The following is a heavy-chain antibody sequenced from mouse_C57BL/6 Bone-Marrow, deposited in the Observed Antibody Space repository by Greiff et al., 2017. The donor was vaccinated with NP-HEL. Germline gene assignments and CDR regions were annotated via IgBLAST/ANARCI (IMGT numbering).Heavy chain of an antibody. CDR2: ISSGGSYT. D-gene: IGHD3-2*02. CDR1: GFTFSSYG. Sequence: EVKLMESGGDLVKPGGSLKLSCAASGFTFSSYGMSWVRQTPDKRLEWVATISSGGSYTYYPDSVKGRFTISRDNAKNTLYLQMGSLKSEDTAMYYCARQTAQATDAMDYWGQGTSVTVSS. J-gene: IGHJ4*01. CDR3: ARQTAQATDAMDY. V-gene: IGHV5-6*01.